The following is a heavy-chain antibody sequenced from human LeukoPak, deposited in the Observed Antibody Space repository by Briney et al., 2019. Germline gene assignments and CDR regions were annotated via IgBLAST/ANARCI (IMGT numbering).Heavy chain of an antibody. V-gene: IGHV3-11*01. CDR2: ISSSGSTI. J-gene: IGHJ4*02. CDR3: ASGFGNYYDSSGYSEIDY. CDR1: GFTFSDYY. D-gene: IGHD3-22*01. Sequence: GGSLRLSCAASGFTFSDYYMSWIRQAPVKGLEWVSYISSSGSTIYYADSVKGRFTISRDNAKNSLYLQMNSLRAEDTAVYYCASGFGNYYDSSGYSEIDYWGQGTLVTVSS.